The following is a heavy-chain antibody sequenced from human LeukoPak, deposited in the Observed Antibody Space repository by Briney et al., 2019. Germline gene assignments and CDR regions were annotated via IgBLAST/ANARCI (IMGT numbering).Heavy chain of an antibody. D-gene: IGHD3-10*01. CDR3: ARAASGAGRYRAFDI. V-gene: IGHV1-18*01. J-gene: IGHJ3*02. CDR2: ISAYNGNT. Sequence: ASVKVSCKASGYTFTSYGISWVRQTPGQGLEWMRWISAYNGNTNYAQKFQGRVTMTTDTSTTTAYMEVRSLRSDDTAIYYCARAASGAGRYRAFDIWGQGTMVTVSS. CDR1: GYTFTSYG.